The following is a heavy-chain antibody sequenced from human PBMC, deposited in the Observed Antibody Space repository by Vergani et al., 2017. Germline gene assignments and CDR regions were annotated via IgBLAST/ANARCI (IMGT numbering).Heavy chain of an antibody. CDR3: ARGLTGQLWPDPFDD. CDR2: INPNSGGT. J-gene: IGHJ4*02. D-gene: IGHD5-18*01. Sequence: QVQLVQSGAEVKKPGASVKVSCKASGYTFTGYYMHWVRQAPGQGLEWMGWINPNSGGTNYAQKFQGRVTMTRNTSISTAYMELSSLRSEDTAVYYCARGLTGQLWPDPFDDWGQGTLVTVSS. V-gene: IGHV1-2*02. CDR1: GYTFTGYY.